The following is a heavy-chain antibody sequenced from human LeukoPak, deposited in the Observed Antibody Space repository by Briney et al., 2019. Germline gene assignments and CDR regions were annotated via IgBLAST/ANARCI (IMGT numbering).Heavy chain of an antibody. CDR3: ARGSPYQGWLLSY. CDR2: IRQDGSEN. V-gene: IGHV3-7*02. Sequence: PGGSLRLSCAASGFTFSSYWMSWVRQAPGKGLEWVASIRQDGSENYYVDSVKGRFTISRDNAKNSLYLQMNSLRVEDTAVYYCARGSPYQGWLLSYWGQGTLVTVSS. D-gene: IGHD5-12*01. CDR1: GFTFSSYW. J-gene: IGHJ4*02.